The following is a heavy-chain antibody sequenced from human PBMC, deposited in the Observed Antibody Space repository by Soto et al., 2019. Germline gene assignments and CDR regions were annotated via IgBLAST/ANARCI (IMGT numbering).Heavy chain of an antibody. J-gene: IGHJ4*02. CDR1: GGSISSGGYY. CDR2: IYYSGST. D-gene: IGHD3-10*01. V-gene: IGHV4-31*03. CDR3: AAAMVRGVIPFDY. Sequence: SETLSLTCTVSGGSISSGGYYWSWIRQHPGKGLEWIGYIYYSGSTYYNPSLKSRVTISVDTSKNQFSLELSSVTAADTAVYYCAAAMVRGVIPFDYWGQGTLVTVSS.